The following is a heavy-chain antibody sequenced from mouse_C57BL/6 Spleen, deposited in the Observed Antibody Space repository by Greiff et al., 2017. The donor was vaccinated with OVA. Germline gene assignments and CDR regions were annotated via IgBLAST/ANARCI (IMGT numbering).Heavy chain of an antibody. J-gene: IGHJ2*01. CDR1: GYTFTSYW. V-gene: IGHV1-55*01. CDR2: IYPGSGST. D-gene: IGHD1-1*01. CDR3: AREGEIYYYGSSYF. Sequence: QVQLQQPGAELVKPGASVKMSCKASGYTFTSYWITWVKQRPGQGLEWIGDIYPGSGSTNYNEKLKSKATLTVDTSSSTAYMQLSSLTSEDSAVYYCAREGEIYYYGSSYFWGQGTTLTVSS.